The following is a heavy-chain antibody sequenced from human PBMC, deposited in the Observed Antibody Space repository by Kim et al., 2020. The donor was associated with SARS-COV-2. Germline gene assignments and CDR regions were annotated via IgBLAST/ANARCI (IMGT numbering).Heavy chain of an antibody. Sequence: GGSLRLSCAASGFTFGDYAMHWVRQAPGKGLEWISGISWNSGSIGYADSVKGRFTISRDNAKNSLYLQMNSLRAEDTALYYCAKDRRWWLFYYYYYYMDVWGKGTTVTVSS. CDR1: GFTFGDYA. CDR3: AKDRRWWLFYYYYYYMDV. CDR2: ISWNSGSI. D-gene: IGHD2-21*01. J-gene: IGHJ6*03. V-gene: IGHV3-9*01.